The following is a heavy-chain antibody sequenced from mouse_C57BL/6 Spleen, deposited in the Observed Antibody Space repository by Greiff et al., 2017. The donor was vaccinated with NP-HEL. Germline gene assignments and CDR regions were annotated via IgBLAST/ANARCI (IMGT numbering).Heavy chain of an antibody. CDR3: ARDDGAY. Sequence: EVKLMESGGDLVKPGGSLKLSCAASGFTFSSYGMSWVRQTPDKRLEWVATISSGGSYTYYPDSVKGRFTISRDNAKNTLYLQMSSLKSEDTAMYYCARDDGAYWGQGTLVTVSA. V-gene: IGHV5-6*01. J-gene: IGHJ3*01. CDR2: ISSGGSYT. CDR1: GFTFSSYG. D-gene: IGHD2-3*01.